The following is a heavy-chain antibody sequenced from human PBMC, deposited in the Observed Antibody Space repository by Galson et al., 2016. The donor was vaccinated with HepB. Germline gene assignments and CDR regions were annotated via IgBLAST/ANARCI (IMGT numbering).Heavy chain of an antibody. D-gene: IGHD1-7*01. CDR2: IYWDDDE. J-gene: IGHJ5*02. V-gene: IGHV2-5*02. Sequence: PALVKPPQTLTLTCTFSGFSLRTSGVGVGWIRQPPGKALEWLAFIYWDDDERYNPSLRSRLTITKDTSKNQVVLTMTNMDPVDTATYYCAHCPRTTETIRFDPWGQGTLVTVSS. CDR1: GFSLRTSGVG. CDR3: AHCPRTTETIRFDP.